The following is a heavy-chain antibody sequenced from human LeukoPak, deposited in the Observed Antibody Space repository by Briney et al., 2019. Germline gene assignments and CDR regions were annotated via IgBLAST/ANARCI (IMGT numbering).Heavy chain of an antibody. CDR1: GFTFSSYA. V-gene: IGHV3-23*01. CDR2: ITNSGGNT. CDR3: AKSGFSSGFLFFDY. Sequence: GGSLRLSCATSGFTFSSYAVAWVRQAPGKGLEWVSDITNSGGNTNYADSVKGRFTISRDNSKKTLYLQMNSLRAEDTAVYHCAKSGFSSGFLFFDYWGQGILVTVSS. J-gene: IGHJ4*02. D-gene: IGHD3-22*01.